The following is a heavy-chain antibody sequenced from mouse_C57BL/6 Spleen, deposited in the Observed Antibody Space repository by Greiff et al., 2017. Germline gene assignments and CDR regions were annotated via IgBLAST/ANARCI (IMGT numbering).Heavy chain of an antibody. Sequence: EVKLVESGGGLVKPGGSLKLSCAASGFTFSDYGMHWVRQAPEKGLEWVAYISSGSSTIYYADTVKGRFTISRDNAKNTLFLQMTSRRSEDTAMYYCARSIYYDYDYYAMDYWGQGTSVTVSS. J-gene: IGHJ4*01. CDR1: GFTFSDYG. D-gene: IGHD2-4*01. CDR3: ARSIYYDYDYYAMDY. CDR2: ISSGSSTI. V-gene: IGHV5-17*01.